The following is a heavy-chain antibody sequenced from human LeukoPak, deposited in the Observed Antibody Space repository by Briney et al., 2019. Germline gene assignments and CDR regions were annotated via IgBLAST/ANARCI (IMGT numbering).Heavy chain of an antibody. V-gene: IGHV4-61*02. D-gene: IGHD3-22*01. CDR2: IYTSGST. J-gene: IGHJ4*02. Sequence: SETLSLTCTVSGGSISSGSYYWSWIRQPAGKGLEWIGRIYTSGSTNYNPSLKSRVTISVDTSKNQFSLKLSSVTAADTAVYYCAKDPYTMTVALWGYWGQGTLVTVSS. CDR3: AKDPYTMTVALWGY. CDR1: GGSISSGSYY.